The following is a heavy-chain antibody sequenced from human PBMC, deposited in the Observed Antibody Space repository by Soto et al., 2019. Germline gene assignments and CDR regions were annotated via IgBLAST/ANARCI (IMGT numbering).Heavy chain of an antibody. D-gene: IGHD1-20*01. CDR3: ARGLSITGDANNWFDP. J-gene: IGHJ5*02. CDR1: GGSISSYF. Sequence: SETLSLTCTVSGGSISSYFWSWVCQPPGKGLEWIGYMYNSGRTYCNPSLESRVTISADTSKNQFSLKLSSVTGADTAVYYCARGLSITGDANNWFDPWGQGTLVTVSS. V-gene: IGHV4-30-4*01. CDR2: MYNSGRT.